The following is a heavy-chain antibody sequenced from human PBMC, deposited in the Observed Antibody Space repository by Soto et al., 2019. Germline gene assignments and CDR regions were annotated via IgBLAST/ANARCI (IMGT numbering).Heavy chain of an antibody. CDR3: AKSRQQLIGYYYYGTDV. V-gene: IGHV3-23*01. J-gene: IGHJ6*02. D-gene: IGHD3-22*01. CDR2: ISGNAGST. CDR1: GFTFSKNA. Sequence: GGSLRLSCAASGFTFSKNAMSWVRQSPGKGLEWVSSISGNAGSTYYADSVKGRLTISRDNSKNTLFLQMNSLRAEDTAVYYCAKSRQQLIGYYYYGTDVWGQGTTVTVSS.